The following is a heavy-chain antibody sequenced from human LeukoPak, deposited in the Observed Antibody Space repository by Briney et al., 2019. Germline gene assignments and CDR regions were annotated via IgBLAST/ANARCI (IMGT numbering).Heavy chain of an antibody. V-gene: IGHV1-46*01. D-gene: IGHD2-2*01. J-gene: IGHJ4*02. CDR3: ARDLIQDIVVVPAAPGAVDY. Sequence: ASVKVSCKASGYTFTSYYMHWVRQAPGQGLEWMGIINPSGGSTSCAQKFQGRVTMTRDTSTSTVYMELSSLRSEDTAVYYCARDLIQDIVVVPAAPGAVDYWGQGTLVTVSS. CDR2: INPSGGST. CDR1: GYTFTSYY.